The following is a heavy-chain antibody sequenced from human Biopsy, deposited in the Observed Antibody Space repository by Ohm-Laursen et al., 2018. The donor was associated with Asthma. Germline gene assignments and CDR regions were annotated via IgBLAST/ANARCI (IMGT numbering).Heavy chain of an antibody. CDR2: INWNGGST. D-gene: IGHD6-19*01. J-gene: IGHJ4*02. Sequence: GFLRLSCTASGFTFDDYGMSWVRQAPGKGLDWVSGINWNGGSTGYADSVKGRFTISRDNAKNSLYLQMNSLRAEDTALYHCGRDMGGFGSGWFPVEFWGQGTLVTVSS. CDR1: GFTFDDYG. V-gene: IGHV3-20*01. CDR3: GRDMGGFGSGWFPVEF.